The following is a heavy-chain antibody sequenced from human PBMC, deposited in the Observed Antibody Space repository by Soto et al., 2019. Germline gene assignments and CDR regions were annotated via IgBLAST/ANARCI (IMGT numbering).Heavy chain of an antibody. J-gene: IGHJ4*02. CDR2: IIPILGIA. Sequence: QVQLVQSGAEVKKPGSSVKVSCKASGGTFSSYTISWVRQAPGQGLEWMGRIIPILGIANYAQKFQGRVTITADKATSTAYMELSSPRSEDTAVYYCASRYDSSDYWGQGTLVTVSS. CDR3: ASRYDSSDY. CDR1: GGTFSSYT. D-gene: IGHD3-22*01. V-gene: IGHV1-69*02.